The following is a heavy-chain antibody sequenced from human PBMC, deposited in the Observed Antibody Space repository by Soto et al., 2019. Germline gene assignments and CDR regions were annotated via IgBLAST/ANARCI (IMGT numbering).Heavy chain of an antibody. CDR2: ISAYNGNT. CDR3: ARVNEGYCSSTSCYHSDY. J-gene: IGHJ4*02. Sequence: ASVKFSCKASGYTLTSYGISWVRQAPGQGLEWMGWISAYNGNTNYAQKLQGRVTMTTDTSTSTAYMELRSLRSDDTAVYYCARVNEGYCSSTSCYHSDYWGQGTLVTVSS. CDR1: GYTLTSYG. D-gene: IGHD2-2*01. V-gene: IGHV1-18*01.